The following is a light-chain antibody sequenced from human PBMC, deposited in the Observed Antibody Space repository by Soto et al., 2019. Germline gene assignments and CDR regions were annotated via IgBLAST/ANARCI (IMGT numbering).Light chain of an antibody. CDR1: SSDIGGCNY. Sequence: QPVLTQPASVSGSPGQSITISCTGTSSDIGGCNYVSWYQQHPGKAPKLIIYDVTNRPSGVSNRFSGSKSGNTASLTISGLQTEDEADYYCSSCTSSNTHVVFGGGTQLTVL. J-gene: IGLJ2*01. CDR3: SSCTSSNTHVV. CDR2: DVT. V-gene: IGLV2-14*01.